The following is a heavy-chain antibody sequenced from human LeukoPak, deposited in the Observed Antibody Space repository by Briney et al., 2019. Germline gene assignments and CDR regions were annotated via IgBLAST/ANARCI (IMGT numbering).Heavy chain of an antibody. V-gene: IGHV4-34*01. CDR1: GGSFSGYY. J-gene: IGHJ4*02. CDR3: AIPRNWGGYYFDY. D-gene: IGHD7-27*01. CDR2: INHSGST. Sequence: PSETLSLTCAVYGGSFSGYYWSGIRQPPGKGLEWIGEINHSGSTNYNPSLKSRVTISVDTSKNQFSLKLSSVTAADTPVYYCAIPRNWGGYYFDYWGQGTLVTVSS.